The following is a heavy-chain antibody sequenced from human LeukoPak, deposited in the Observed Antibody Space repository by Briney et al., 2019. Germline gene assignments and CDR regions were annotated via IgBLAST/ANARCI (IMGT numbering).Heavy chain of an antibody. D-gene: IGHD2-8*01. V-gene: IGHV4-59*01. CDR3: AGERVLMEGFDY. CDR2: IYYSGST. Sequence: PSETLSLTCTVSGGSISSYYWSWIRQPPGKGLEWIGYIYYSGSTNYNPSLKSRVTISVDTSKNQFSLKLSSVTAADTAVYYCAGERVLMEGFDYWGQGTLVTVSS. J-gene: IGHJ4*02. CDR1: GGSISSYY.